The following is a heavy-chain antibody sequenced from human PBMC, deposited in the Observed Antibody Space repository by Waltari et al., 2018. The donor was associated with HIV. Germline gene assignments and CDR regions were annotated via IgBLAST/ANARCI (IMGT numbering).Heavy chain of an antibody. Sequence: QVQLQQWGAGLLKPSETLSLTCAVYGGSFSGYYWSWIRQPPGKGLGWVGEINHSGSTDSNPDLQSRITRSVDTSKNQFSRKLSSVTAADTAVYYCARGGDYYGAGSYYKLDCWGQGTLVTVSS. D-gene: IGHD3-10*01. CDR1: GGSFSGYY. CDR2: INHSGST. J-gene: IGHJ4*02. CDR3: ARGGDYYGAGSYYKLDC. V-gene: IGHV4-34*01.